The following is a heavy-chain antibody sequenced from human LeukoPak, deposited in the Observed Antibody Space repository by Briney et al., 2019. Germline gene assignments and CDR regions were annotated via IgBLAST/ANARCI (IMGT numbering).Heavy chain of an antibody. CDR3: AREFMITFGGVIAIDY. CDR1: GGSISSGSYY. V-gene: IGHV4-61*02. J-gene: IGHJ4*02. Sequence: PSETLSLTCTVSGGSISSGSYYWSWIRQPAGKGLEWIGRIYTSGSTNYNPSLKSRVTISVDTSKNQFSLKLSSVTAADTAVYYCAREFMITFGGVIAIDYWGQGTLVTVSS. CDR2: IYTSGST. D-gene: IGHD3-16*02.